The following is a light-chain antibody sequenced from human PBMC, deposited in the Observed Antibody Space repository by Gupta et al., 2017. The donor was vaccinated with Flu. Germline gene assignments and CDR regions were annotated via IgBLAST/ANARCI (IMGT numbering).Light chain of an antibody. J-gene: IGKJ2*01. Sequence: EIVMTQSPATLSVSPGEGATLSCRASQSVSSNLAWYQQKPGQAPRLLIYGASTRATGIPARFSGSGSGTEFTLSITSLQSEDLAVYYCQQYRDWPPYTFGQGTKLEIK. CDR3: QQYRDWPPYT. CDR1: QSVSSN. V-gene: IGKV3-15*01. CDR2: GAS.